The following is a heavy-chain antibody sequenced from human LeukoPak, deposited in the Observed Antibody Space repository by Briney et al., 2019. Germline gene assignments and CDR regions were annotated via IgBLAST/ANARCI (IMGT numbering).Heavy chain of an antibody. CDR1: GGSISSSSYY. J-gene: IGHJ4*02. D-gene: IGHD1-26*01. CDR3: ARAGGSYLSY. V-gene: IGHV4-39*07. Sequence: MASETLSLTCTVSGGSISSSSYYWGWIRQPPGKGLEWIGSIYYSGSTYYNPSLKSRVTISVDTSKNQFSLKLSSVTAADTAVYYCARAGGSYLSYWGQGTLVTVSS. CDR2: IYYSGST.